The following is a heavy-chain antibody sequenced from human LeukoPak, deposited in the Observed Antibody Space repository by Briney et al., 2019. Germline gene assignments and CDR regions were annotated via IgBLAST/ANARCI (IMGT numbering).Heavy chain of an antibody. D-gene: IGHD5-24*01. CDR3: ARGGDDYNWDY. CDR1: GYTFTNYY. J-gene: IGHJ4*02. V-gene: IGHV1-46*01. Sequence: AAVKVSCKASGYTFTNYYIHWVRHAPGQGLEWMGIINPSGGGTSYAQKFQGRVTMTRDTSTSTVYIELSSLRSEDTAVYYCARGGDDYNWDYWGQGTLVTVSS. CDR2: INPSGGGT.